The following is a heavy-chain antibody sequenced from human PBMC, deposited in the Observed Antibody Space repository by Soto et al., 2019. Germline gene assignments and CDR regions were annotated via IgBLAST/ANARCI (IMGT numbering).Heavy chain of an antibody. V-gene: IGHV1-69*01. CDR3: AASSAIAAAGYFKF. J-gene: IGHJ4*02. CDR2: ISPLFSTT. D-gene: IGHD6-13*01. Sequence: QVQLVQSGAEVKEPGSSVKVSCKASGDLFNNHAFNWVRQAPGQGLEWMGRISPLFSTTNYAQKFQGRVNIGADELTTVVYLEVNNLESDDSAIYYCAASSAIAAAGYFKFWGQGTLVTVSP. CDR1: GDLFNNHA.